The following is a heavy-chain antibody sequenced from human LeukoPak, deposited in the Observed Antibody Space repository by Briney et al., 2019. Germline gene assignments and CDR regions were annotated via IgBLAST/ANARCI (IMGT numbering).Heavy chain of an antibody. J-gene: IGHJ4*02. Sequence: GESLKISCKGSGYTFSSYWIGWVRQMPGKGLEWMGIIYPGDSDTRYSPSFQGQVTISADKSISTAYLQWSSLKASDTAMYYCARHDVSSGWYWDFDYWGQGTLVTVSS. CDR1: GYTFSSYW. D-gene: IGHD6-19*01. CDR3: ARHDVSSGWYWDFDY. V-gene: IGHV5-51*01. CDR2: IYPGDSDT.